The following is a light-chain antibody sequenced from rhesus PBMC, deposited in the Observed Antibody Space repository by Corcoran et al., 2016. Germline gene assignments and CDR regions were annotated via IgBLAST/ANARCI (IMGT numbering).Light chain of an antibody. Sequence: DIQLTQSPSSLSASVGDRVTITCRASQGISSYLAWYQQKLGKAPKLLIYDASNLQSGVPSRLSGSGSGTDFTLTISSLQPEDIATYYCQQHDNSPLTFGGGTKVELK. CDR1: QGISSY. J-gene: IGKJ4*01. CDR2: DAS. V-gene: IGKV1-38*01. CDR3: QQHDNSPLT.